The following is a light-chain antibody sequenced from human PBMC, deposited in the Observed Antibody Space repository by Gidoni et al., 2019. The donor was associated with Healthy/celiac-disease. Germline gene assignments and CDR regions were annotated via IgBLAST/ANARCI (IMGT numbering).Light chain of an antibody. J-gene: IGKJ5*01. Sequence: DIVMTQPPEALAASLAEGTTINCNSTQRILYSSNNKHYLYWYQQPPGQPPNLLIYSSSTRECGVPDRISGRWSATDFPPTISILQADVVAVYCCQHYYGTPITFGQGTRLEIK. CDR3: QHYYGTPIT. V-gene: IGKV4-1*01. CDR1: QRILYSSNNKHY. CDR2: SSS.